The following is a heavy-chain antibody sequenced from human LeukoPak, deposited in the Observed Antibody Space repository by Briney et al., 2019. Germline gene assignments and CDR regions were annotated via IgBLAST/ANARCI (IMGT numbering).Heavy chain of an antibody. CDR1: GGSISSGSYY. V-gene: IGHV4-61*02. D-gene: IGHD3-3*01. Sequence: SQTLSLTCTVSGGSISSGSYYWTWIRQPAGKGLEWIGRIYTSGSTNYTPYLKSRVTISLDTSKNQFSLKLSSVTAADTAVYYCARGYYDFWSGPLDYYMDVWGKGTTVTVSS. J-gene: IGHJ6*03. CDR3: ARGYYDFWSGPLDYYMDV. CDR2: IYTSGST.